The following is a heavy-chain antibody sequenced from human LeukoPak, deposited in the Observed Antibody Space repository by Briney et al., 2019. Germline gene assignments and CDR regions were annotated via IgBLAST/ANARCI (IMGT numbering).Heavy chain of an antibody. CDR3: ARDSDYYGSGSYYNPSVY. V-gene: IGHV3-30-3*01. D-gene: IGHD3-10*01. J-gene: IGHJ4*02. Sequence: GRSLRLSCAASGFTFSSYAMHWVRQAPGKGLEWVAVISYDGSNKYYADSVKGRFTISRDNSKNTLYLQMNSLRAEDTAVYYCARDSDYYGSGSYYNPSVYWGQGTLVTVSS. CDR1: GFTFSSYA. CDR2: ISYDGSNK.